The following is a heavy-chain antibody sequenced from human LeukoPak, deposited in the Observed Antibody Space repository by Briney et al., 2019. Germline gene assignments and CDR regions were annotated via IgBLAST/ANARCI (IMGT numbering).Heavy chain of an antibody. V-gene: IGHV3-30*18. CDR3: AKDGDYNSTFDYYYYGMDV. D-gene: IGHD4-17*01. Sequence: PGRSLRLSCAASGFTFSSYGMHWVRQAPGKGLEWVAVISYDGSITYYADSVKGRFTISRDNSKNTLYLQMNSLRAEDTAVYHCAKDGDYNSTFDYYYYGMDVWGQGTTVTVSS. CDR2: ISYDGSIT. CDR1: GFTFSSYG. J-gene: IGHJ6*02.